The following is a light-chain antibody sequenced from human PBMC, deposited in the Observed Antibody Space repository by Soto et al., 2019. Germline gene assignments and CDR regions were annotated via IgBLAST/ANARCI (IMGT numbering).Light chain of an antibody. CDR3: QQYGSSWWT. J-gene: IGKJ1*01. CDR1: QSVRSSY. CDR2: GAS. V-gene: IGKV3-20*01. Sequence: EIVLTQSPGTLSLPPGERATLSCRASQSVRSSYLAWYQQKFGQAPRLLIYGASSRATGIPDRFSGSGSGTDFNLTISRLEPEDFAVYYCQQYGSSWWTFGQGTKVESK.